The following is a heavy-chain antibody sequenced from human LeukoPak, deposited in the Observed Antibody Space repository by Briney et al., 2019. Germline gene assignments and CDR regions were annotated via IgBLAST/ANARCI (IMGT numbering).Heavy chain of an antibody. V-gene: IGHV4-30-4*01. J-gene: IGHJ4*02. CDR1: GGSISSGDYY. CDR2: IYYSGST. Sequence: SETLSLTCTVSGGSISSGDYYWSWIRQPPGKGLEWIGYIYYSGSTYYNPSLKSRVTISVDTSKNQFSLKLSSVTAADTAVYYCARGPVQFDWSDYWGQGTLVTVSS. CDR3: ARGPVQFDWSDY. D-gene: IGHD3-9*01.